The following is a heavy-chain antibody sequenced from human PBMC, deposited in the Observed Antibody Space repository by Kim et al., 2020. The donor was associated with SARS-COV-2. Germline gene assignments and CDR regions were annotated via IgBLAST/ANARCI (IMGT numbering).Heavy chain of an antibody. V-gene: IGHV5-51*01. CDR3: ARPGIGRYCSGGSCYGMDV. CDR1: GYSFTSYW. Sequence: GESLKISCKGSGYSFTSYWIGWVRQMPGKGLEWMGIIYPGDSDTRYSPSFQGQVTISADKSISTAYLQWSSLKASDTAMYYCARPGIGRYCSGGSCYGMDVWGQGTTVTVSS. D-gene: IGHD2-15*01. J-gene: IGHJ6*02. CDR2: IYPGDSDT.